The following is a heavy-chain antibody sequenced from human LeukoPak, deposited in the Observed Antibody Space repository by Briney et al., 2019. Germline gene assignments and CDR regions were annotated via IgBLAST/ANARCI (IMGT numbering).Heavy chain of an antibody. J-gene: IGHJ4*02. CDR1: GFPLSDAW. V-gene: IGHV3-48*02. CDR3: AREVVIVVEPAANTIDY. Sequence: GGSLRLSCAVSGFPLSDAWMNWVRQAPGKGLEWLSYVSVSGRTKYYADSAKGRFTVSRDNAKKSVYLQMNNLRDEDTAMYYCAREVVIVVEPAANTIDYWGQGTRVTVSS. CDR2: VSVSGRTK. D-gene: IGHD2-2*01.